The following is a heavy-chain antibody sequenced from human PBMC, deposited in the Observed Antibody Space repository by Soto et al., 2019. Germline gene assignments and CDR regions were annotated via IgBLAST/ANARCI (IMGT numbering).Heavy chain of an antibody. CDR2: VFYTGFT. J-gene: IGHJ4*02. Sequence: SETLSLTCAVSGGSISGSYYYWGWLRQSPGKGPEWIGSVFYTGFTSYNPSLESRVSVSVDTSKSQFSLKLSAVTASDTAVYYCATSQKGYNWNYFDHWGQGALVTVSS. CDR3: ATSQKGYNWNYFDH. V-gene: IGHV4-39*01. D-gene: IGHD1-1*01. CDR1: GGSISGSYYY.